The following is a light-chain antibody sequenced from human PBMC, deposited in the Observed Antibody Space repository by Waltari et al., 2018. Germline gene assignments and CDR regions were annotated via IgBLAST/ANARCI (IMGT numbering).Light chain of an antibody. J-gene: IGKJ1*01. CDR1: QSVGSS. CDR2: DAS. CDR3: QQRSNWPRT. V-gene: IGKV3-11*01. Sequence: EIVLTQSPATLSLSPGERATLSCRASQSVGSSLFWYQQKPGQAPRLLMYDASNRATGIPARFSGSGSGTDFTLTISSLEPEDFAVYYCQQRSNWPRTFGPGTKVEI.